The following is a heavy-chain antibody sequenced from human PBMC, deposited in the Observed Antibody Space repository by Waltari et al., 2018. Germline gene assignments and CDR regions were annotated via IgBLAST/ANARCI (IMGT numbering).Heavy chain of an antibody. Sequence: EVQLVESGGGLIQPGGSLRLSCEASGFTVSSNYMSWVRQAPGKGLECVSVIYSGGSTYYADSVKGRFTISRDNSKNTLYLQMNSLRAEDTAVYYCARGQWPINEFDYWGQGTLVTVSS. D-gene: IGHD6-19*01. CDR2: IYSGGST. CDR3: ARGQWPINEFDY. V-gene: IGHV3-53*01. J-gene: IGHJ4*02. CDR1: GFTVSSNY.